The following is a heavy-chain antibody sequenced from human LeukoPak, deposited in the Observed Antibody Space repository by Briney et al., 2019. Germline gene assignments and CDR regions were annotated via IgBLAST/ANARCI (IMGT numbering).Heavy chain of an antibody. V-gene: IGHV3-21*01. CDR2: ISSSSRDI. Sequence: GGCLRLSCAASGFTFSSYAMSWVRQAPGKGLEWVSSISSSSRDIYYADSVKGRSTISRDNANNSVYLQINSLRGEDTAVYYCARDYYSYSRGSWAFDIWGQGTMVTVSS. J-gene: IGHJ3*02. CDR3: ARDYYSYSRGSWAFDI. D-gene: IGHD3-22*01. CDR1: GFTFSSYA.